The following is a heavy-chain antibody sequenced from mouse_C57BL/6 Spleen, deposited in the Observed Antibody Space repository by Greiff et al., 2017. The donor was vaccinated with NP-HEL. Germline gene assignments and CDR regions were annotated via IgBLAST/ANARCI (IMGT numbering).Heavy chain of an antibody. CDR1: GYTFTSYW. CDR3: ARGELTVFPDY. V-gene: IGHV1-50*01. CDR2: IDPSDSYT. J-gene: IGHJ2*01. D-gene: IGHD4-1*01. Sequence: QVQLQQSGAELVKPGASVKLSCKASGYTFTSYWMQWVKQRPGQGLEWIGEIDPSDSYTNYNQKFKGKATLTVDTSSSTAYMQLSSLTSEDSAVYYCARGELTVFPDYWGQGTTLTVSS.